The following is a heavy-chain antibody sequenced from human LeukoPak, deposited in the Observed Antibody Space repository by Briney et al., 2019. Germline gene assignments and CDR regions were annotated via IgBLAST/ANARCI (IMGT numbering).Heavy chain of an antibody. CDR3: ARGGDIVVVPAAIEGDY. CDR2: IHPNSGGT. CDR1: GYTFTGYY. Sequence: GASVKVSYKASGYTFTGYYMHWVRQAPGQGLEWMGWIHPNSGGTNYAQKFQGRVTMTRDTSISTAYMELSRLRSDDTAVYYCARGGDIVVVPAAIEGDYWGQGTLVTVSS. J-gene: IGHJ4*02. D-gene: IGHD2-2*01. V-gene: IGHV1-2*02.